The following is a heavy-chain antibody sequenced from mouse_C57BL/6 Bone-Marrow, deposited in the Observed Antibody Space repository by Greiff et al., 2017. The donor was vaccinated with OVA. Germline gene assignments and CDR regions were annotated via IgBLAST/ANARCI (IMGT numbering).Heavy chain of an antibody. CDR3: ARPNSSGPSLIAY. CDR2: INPYNGGT. CDR1: GYTFTDYY. D-gene: IGHD3-2*02. V-gene: IGHV1-19*01. J-gene: IGHJ3*01. Sequence: VQLKESGPVLVKPGASVKMSCKASGYTFTDYYMNWVKQSHGKSLEWIGVINPYNGGTSYNQKFKGKATLTVDKSSSTAYMELNSLTSEDSAVYYCARPNSSGPSLIAYWGQGTLVTVSA.